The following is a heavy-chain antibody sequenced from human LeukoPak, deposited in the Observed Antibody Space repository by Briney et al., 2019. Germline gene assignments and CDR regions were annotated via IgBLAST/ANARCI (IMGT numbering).Heavy chain of an antibody. CDR3: ARDPRRNWEPFDY. CDR1: GFTFSYYW. Sequence: GGSLRLSCIASGFTFSYYWMSWVRQAPGKGLEWVANIRQDGNDVRYVDSVKGRFTISRDNAKNSLYLQMSSLRADDTAVYYCARDPRRNWEPFDYWGQGTLVTVSS. CDR2: IRQDGNDV. J-gene: IGHJ4*02. D-gene: IGHD1-1*01. V-gene: IGHV3-7*01.